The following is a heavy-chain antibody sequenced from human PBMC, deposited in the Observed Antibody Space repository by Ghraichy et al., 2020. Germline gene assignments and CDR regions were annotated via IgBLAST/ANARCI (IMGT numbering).Heavy chain of an antibody. CDR3: ARGSRVVRFYYYDGMDV. Sequence: GGSLTLSCVGSGFTFSGYSMNWVRQSPGKRLEWVSYITSSGSFKSYADSVKGRFTISRDNAQNSLSLQMNSLTDEDTAVYYCARGSRVVRFYYYDGMDVWGQGTTVTVSS. CDR1: GFTFSGYS. D-gene: IGHD4-23*01. CDR2: ITSSGSFK. V-gene: IGHV3-48*02. J-gene: IGHJ6*02.